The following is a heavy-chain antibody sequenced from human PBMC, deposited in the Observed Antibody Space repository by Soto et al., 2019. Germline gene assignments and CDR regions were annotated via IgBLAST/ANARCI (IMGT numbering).Heavy chain of an antibody. V-gene: IGHV3-15*01. CDR3: CVIKRRDQYSTSGYWFDP. J-gene: IGHJ5*02. D-gene: IGHD4-4*01. Sequence: PGGSLRLSCAASGFTFSHAWMSWVRQAPGKGLEWVGRIKSKADGETKDYGAPVRGRSTISRDDSQDILYLYMNSLRIEDTAVYYCCVIKRRDQYSTSGYWFDPWGPGTLVTVSS. CDR1: GFTFSHAW. CDR2: IKSKADGETK.